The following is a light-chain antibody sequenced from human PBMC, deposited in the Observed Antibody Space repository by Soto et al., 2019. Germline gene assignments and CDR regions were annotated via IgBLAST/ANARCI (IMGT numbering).Light chain of an antibody. CDR3: QRYGG. Sequence: EIVWTQSPGTLSFSPGEGATVSCRASQSVSSSHLAWYQQKPGQAPRLLIYSASSRATGIPDRFSGSGSGTDFTLTISRLEPEDFAVYYCQRYGGFGQGTKVDIK. J-gene: IGKJ1*01. V-gene: IGKV3-20*01. CDR2: SAS. CDR1: QSVSSSH.